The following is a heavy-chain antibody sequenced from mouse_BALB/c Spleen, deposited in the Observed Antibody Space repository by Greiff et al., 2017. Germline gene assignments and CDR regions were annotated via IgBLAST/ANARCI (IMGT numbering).Heavy chain of an antibody. Sequence: DVHLVESGGGLVKPGGSLKLSCAASGFTFSSYAMSWVRQTPEKRLEWVASISSGGSTYYPDSVKGRFTISRDNARNTLYLQMSSLKSEDTAMYYCARGDYFDYWGQGTTLTVSS. J-gene: IGHJ2*01. V-gene: IGHV5-6-5*01. CDR1: GFTFSSYA. CDR3: ARGDYFDY. CDR2: ISSGGST.